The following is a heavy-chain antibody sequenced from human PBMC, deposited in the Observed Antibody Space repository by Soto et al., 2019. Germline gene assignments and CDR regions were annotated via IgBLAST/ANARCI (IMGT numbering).Heavy chain of an antibody. J-gene: IGHJ5*02. CDR1: GGTFISYA. D-gene: IGHD1-26*01. CDR2: IIPIFGTA. Sequence: SVKVSCKASGGTFISYASSWVRQAPGQGLEWMGGIIPIFGTANYAQKFQGRVTITADESTSTAYMELSSLRSEDTAVYYCARATTHIVGASNWFDPWGQGTLVTVSS. CDR3: ARATTHIVGASNWFDP. V-gene: IGHV1-69*13.